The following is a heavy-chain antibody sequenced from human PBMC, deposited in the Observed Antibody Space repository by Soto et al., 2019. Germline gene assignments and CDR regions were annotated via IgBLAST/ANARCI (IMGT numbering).Heavy chain of an antibody. V-gene: IGHV3-30-3*01. D-gene: IGHD4-17*01. CDR3: ARDNDYGDYDFDY. CDR1: GFTFSSYA. Sequence: QVQLVESGGGVVQPGRSLRLSCAASGFTFSSYAMHWVRQAPGKGLEWVAVISYDGSNKYYADSVKGRFTISRDNSKNTLYLQMNSLRAEDTAVYYCARDNDYGDYDFDYWGQGTLVTVSS. J-gene: IGHJ4*02. CDR2: ISYDGSNK.